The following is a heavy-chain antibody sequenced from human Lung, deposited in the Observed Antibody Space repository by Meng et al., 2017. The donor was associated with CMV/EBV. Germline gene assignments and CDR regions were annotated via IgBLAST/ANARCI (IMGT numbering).Heavy chain of an antibody. CDR1: GGTFSSYA. J-gene: IGHJ5*02. Sequence: SXXVSXKASGGTFSSYAISWVRQAPGQGLEWIGGIIPILGIANYAQKFQGRVTITADKSTSTAYMELSSLRSEDTAVYYCARSDIVVVPAARNWFDPWGQGTXVTVSS. CDR2: IIPILGIA. CDR3: ARSDIVVVPAARNWFDP. D-gene: IGHD2-2*01. V-gene: IGHV1-69*10.